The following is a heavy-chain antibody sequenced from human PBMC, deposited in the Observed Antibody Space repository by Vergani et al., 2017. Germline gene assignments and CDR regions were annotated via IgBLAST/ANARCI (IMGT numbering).Heavy chain of an antibody. D-gene: IGHD3-10*01. CDR3: ARGFLRITMVRGAPGGWFDP. Sequence: VQLVESGGGLVQPGGSLRLSCTASGFTFSNYWMQWVRQAPGKGLMWVSRIKSDGDSTSYADSVKGRFTISRDNAKNTLYLQMDSLRAEDTAVYYCARGFLRITMVRGAPGGWFDPWGQGTLVTVSS. J-gene: IGHJ5*02. CDR1: GFTFSNYW. CDR2: IKSDGDST. V-gene: IGHV3-74*01.